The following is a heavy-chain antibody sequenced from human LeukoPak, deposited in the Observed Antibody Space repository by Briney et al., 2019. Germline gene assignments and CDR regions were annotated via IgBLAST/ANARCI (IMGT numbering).Heavy chain of an antibody. J-gene: IGHJ4*02. V-gene: IGHV4-59*08. CDR2: IYYSGST. CDR1: GGSISSYY. CDR3: ARAVPDCTNGVCYTRRPYYFDY. Sequence: SETLSLTCTVSGGSISSYYWSWIRQPPGKGLEWIGYIYYSGSTNYNPSLKSRVTISVDTSKNQFSLKLSSVTAADTAVYYCARAVPDCTNGVCYTRRPYYFDYWGQGTLVTVSS. D-gene: IGHD2-8*01.